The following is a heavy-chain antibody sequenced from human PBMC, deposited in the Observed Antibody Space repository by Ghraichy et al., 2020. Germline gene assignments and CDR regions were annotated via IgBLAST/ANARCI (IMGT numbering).Heavy chain of an antibody. V-gene: IGHV4-39*01. CDR1: GGSISRNIYY. CDR3: ARISSNDGGYYFDS. CDR2: IYYTGGT. Sequence: SETLSLTCSVSGGSISRNIYYWGWIRQPPGKGLEWIGNIYYTGGTYYNPSLKRRVTISVDTSKKQFSLKLRSVSAADTAVYYCARISSNDGGYYFDSWGQGALVTVSS. D-gene: IGHD4-11*01. J-gene: IGHJ4*02.